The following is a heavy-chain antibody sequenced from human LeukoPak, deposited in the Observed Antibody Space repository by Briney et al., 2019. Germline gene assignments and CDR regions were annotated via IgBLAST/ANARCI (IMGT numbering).Heavy chain of an antibody. CDR1: GFTFEDYA. Sequence: PGGSLRLSCAASGFTFEDYAMHWVRQAPGKGLEWVAGIAWKSNSIGYAASVKGRFTISRDDATNYLFLQMNSLRGEDTAIYYCARVIRAAPGKGYFDYWGQGTLVTVSS. V-gene: IGHV3-9*01. CDR3: ARVIRAAPGKGYFDY. D-gene: IGHD6-13*01. J-gene: IGHJ4*02. CDR2: IAWKSNSI.